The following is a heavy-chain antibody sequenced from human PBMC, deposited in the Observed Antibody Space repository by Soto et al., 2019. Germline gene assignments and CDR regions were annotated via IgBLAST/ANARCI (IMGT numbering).Heavy chain of an antibody. CDR1: GYTFTSYY. J-gene: IGHJ4*02. D-gene: IGHD6-6*01. V-gene: IGHV1-46*01. CDR3: ARGPLYSSSSFTKFDY. CDR2: INPSGGST. Sequence: ASVKVSCKASGYTFTSYYMHWVRQAPGQGLEWMGIINPSGGSTSYAQKFQGRVTMTRDTSTSTVYMELSGLGSEDTAVYYCARGPLYSSSSFTKFDYWGQGTLVTVSS.